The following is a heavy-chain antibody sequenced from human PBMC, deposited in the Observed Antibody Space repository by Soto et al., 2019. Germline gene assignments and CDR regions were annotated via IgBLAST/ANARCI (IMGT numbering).Heavy chain of an antibody. Sequence: GGSLRLSCAASGFTFSSYAMHCVRQAPGKGLEWVAVISYDGSNKYYADSVKGRFTISRDNSKNTLYLQMNSLRAEDTAVYYCARDSAAGVYAPDYWGQGTLVTVSS. D-gene: IGHD2-8*01. CDR1: GFTFSSYA. J-gene: IGHJ4*02. CDR2: ISYDGSNK. CDR3: ARDSAAGVYAPDY. V-gene: IGHV3-30-3*01.